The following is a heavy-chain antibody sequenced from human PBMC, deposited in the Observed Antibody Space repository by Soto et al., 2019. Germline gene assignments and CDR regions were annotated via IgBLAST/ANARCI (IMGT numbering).Heavy chain of an antibody. CDR2: INAGNGNT. CDR1: GYTFTSYA. Sequence: ASVKVSCKXSGYTFTSYAIHWVRQAPGQRLEWMGWINAGNGNTKYSQKFQGRVTITRDTSASTAYMELSSLRSEDTAVYYCARDRVAVAGTNFYYYYYGMDVWGQGTTVTVSS. V-gene: IGHV1-3*01. J-gene: IGHJ6*02. CDR3: ARDRVAVAGTNFYYYYYGMDV. D-gene: IGHD6-19*01.